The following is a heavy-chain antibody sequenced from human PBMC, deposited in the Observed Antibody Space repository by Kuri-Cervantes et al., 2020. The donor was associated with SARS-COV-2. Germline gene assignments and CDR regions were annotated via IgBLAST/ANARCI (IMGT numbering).Heavy chain of an antibody. CDR2: ISYDTTNK. CDR3: AKPFHDYSDYGGAFDM. D-gene: IGHD4-11*01. V-gene: IGHV3-30*18. CDR1: GFPFSNFG. Sequence: GGSLRLSCAASGFPFSNFGMHWVRQAPGKGLEWVAIISYDTTNKYYADSVKGRFTVSRDDSKSTLYLQMNSLRTEDTALYYCAKPFHDYSDYGGAFDMWGPGTVVTVSS. J-gene: IGHJ3*02.